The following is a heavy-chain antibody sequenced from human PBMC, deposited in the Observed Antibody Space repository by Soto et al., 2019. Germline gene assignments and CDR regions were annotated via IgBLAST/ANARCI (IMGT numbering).Heavy chain of an antibody. V-gene: IGHV3-30*18. D-gene: IGHD3-16*02. CDR1: GFTFSSYG. Sequence: QVQLVESGGGVVQPGRSLRLSCAASGFTFSSYGMHWVRQAPGKGLEWVAVISYDGSNKYYADSVKGRFTISRDSSKNTLYLQMNSLRAEDTAVYYCAKQFGGVIVDAFDIWGQGTMVTVSS. CDR3: AKQFGGVIVDAFDI. J-gene: IGHJ3*02. CDR2: ISYDGSNK.